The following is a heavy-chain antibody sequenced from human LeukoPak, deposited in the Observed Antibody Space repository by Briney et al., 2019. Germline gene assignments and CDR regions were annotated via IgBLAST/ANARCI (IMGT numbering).Heavy chain of an antibody. V-gene: IGHV3-23*01. Sequence: PGGSLRLSCAASGFTFSSYAMSWVRQAPGQGLEWVSTISGSGDSTYYAASVKGRFTISRDNSKNTLYLQMNSLRAEDTAVYYCAKEGIAVAGPFYYWGQGTLVTVSS. CDR2: ISGSGDST. J-gene: IGHJ4*02. CDR3: AKEGIAVAGPFYY. D-gene: IGHD6-19*01. CDR1: GFTFSSYA.